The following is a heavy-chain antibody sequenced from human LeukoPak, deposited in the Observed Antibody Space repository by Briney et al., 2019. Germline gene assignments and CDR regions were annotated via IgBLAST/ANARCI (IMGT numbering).Heavy chain of an antibody. V-gene: IGHV4-59*01. Sequence: SETLSLTCTVSGGSISSYYWSWIRQPPGKGLEWIGYIYYSGSTNYNPSLKSRVTISVDTSKNQFSLKLSSVTAADTAVYYCAREIGAAAGTGDDAFDIWGQGTMVTVSS. CDR2: IYYSGST. J-gene: IGHJ3*02. CDR3: AREIGAAAGTGDDAFDI. CDR1: GGSISSYY. D-gene: IGHD6-13*01.